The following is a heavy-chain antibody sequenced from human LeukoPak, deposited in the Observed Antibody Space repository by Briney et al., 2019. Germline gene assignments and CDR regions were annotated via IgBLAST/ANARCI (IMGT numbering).Heavy chain of an antibody. Sequence: ASVKVSCKASGGSFSDYSISWVRQAPGQGLEWMGRIIAILDTAHYAQKFQGRFTITADKSTTTVYMGLSSLRSDDTAVYYCVRSGYDYDWFDPWGQGTLVTVSS. CDR2: IIAILDTA. J-gene: IGHJ5*02. D-gene: IGHD5-12*01. V-gene: IGHV1-69*08. CDR3: VRSGYDYDWFDP. CDR1: GGSFSDYS.